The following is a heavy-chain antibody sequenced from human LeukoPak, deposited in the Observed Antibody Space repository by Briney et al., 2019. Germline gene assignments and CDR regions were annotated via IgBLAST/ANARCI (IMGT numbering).Heavy chain of an antibody. J-gene: IGHJ3*02. V-gene: IGHV4-59*08. D-gene: IGHD3-10*01. Sequence: SETLSLTCTVSGGSMSRYYWSWMRQTPGKGLEYIGYIYYSGSTNYNPSLKSRVIISVHTSNNQFSLKLSSGTAADTAVYYCARRADGVEGSAFDIWGQGTMVTVSS. CDR1: GGSMSRYY. CDR2: IYYSGST. CDR3: ARRADGVEGSAFDI.